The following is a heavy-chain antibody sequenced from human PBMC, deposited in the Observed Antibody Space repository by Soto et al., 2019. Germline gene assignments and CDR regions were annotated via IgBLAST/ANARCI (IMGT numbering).Heavy chain of an antibody. V-gene: IGHV1-3*04. J-gene: IGHJ4*02. CDR1: GYIFSRFA. CDR3: ARRNGVAVAGILDY. CDR2: INTGDGNT. Sequence: GASVKVSCMTSGYIFSRFAMHWVRQAPRQRPEWMGWINTGDGNTVYPQKFQGRITISRDTSATTAYMELSSLRSEDTAVYYCARRNGVAVAGILDYWGQGTPVTVSS. D-gene: IGHD6-19*01.